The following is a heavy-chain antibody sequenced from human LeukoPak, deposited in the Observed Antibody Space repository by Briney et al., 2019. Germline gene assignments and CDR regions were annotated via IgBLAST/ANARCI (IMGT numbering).Heavy chain of an antibody. V-gene: IGHV3-30*03. CDR3: ARGVDSSSWYLFDY. CDR1: RFTFSSYG. D-gene: IGHD6-13*01. Sequence: HLGGSLRLSCAASRFTFSSYGMHWVRQAPGKGLEWVAFISYDGSDKFYADSVKGRFTISRDNSKNTLYLEMSSLRAGDTAVYYCARGVDSSSWYLFDYWGQGTLVTVSS. CDR2: ISYDGSDK. J-gene: IGHJ4*02.